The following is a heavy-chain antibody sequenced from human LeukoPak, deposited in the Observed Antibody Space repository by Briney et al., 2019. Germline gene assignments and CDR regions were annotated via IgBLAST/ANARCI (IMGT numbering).Heavy chain of an antibody. CDR2: IYYSGST. CDR3: ARGRKRGTGYSSSWYFGY. V-gene: IGHV4-39*07. CDR1: GGSISSSSYY. Sequence: PSETLSLTCTVSGGSISSSSYYWGWIRQPPGKGLEWIGSIYYSGSTYYNPSLKSRVTISVDTSKNQFSLKLSSVTAADTAVYYCARGRKRGTGYSSSWYFGYWGQGTLVTVSS. D-gene: IGHD6-13*01. J-gene: IGHJ4*02.